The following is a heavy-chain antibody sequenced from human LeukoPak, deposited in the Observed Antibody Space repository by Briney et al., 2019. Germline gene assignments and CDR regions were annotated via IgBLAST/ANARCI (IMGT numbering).Heavy chain of an antibody. J-gene: IGHJ4*02. CDR3: AIDPNWGTHS. CDR2: IKQDGSEK. V-gene: IGHV3-7*03. D-gene: IGHD7-27*01. Sequence: GGSLRLSCAASGFTFSSYWMSWVRQAPGRGLEWVANIKQDGSEKYYVDSVKGRFTISRDNSKNALYLQMNSLRVEDTAVYYCAIDPNWGTHSWGQGVLVTVSS. CDR1: GFTFSSYW.